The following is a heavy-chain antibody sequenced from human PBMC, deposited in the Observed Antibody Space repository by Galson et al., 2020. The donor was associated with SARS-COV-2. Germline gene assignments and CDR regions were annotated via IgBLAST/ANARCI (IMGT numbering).Heavy chain of an antibody. V-gene: IGHV3-23*01. CDR1: GFTFSGYA. Sequence: SCAASGFTFSGYAMSWVRQAPGKGLEWVSGISGTGSTTYYAGSVKGRFTISRDNSKNTLYLQMNSLRAEDTAVYYCAKRHRDSSGFDYWGQGTLGTVSS. CDR2: ISGTGSTT. D-gene: IGHD3-22*01. CDR3: AKRHRDSSGFDY. J-gene: IGHJ4*02.